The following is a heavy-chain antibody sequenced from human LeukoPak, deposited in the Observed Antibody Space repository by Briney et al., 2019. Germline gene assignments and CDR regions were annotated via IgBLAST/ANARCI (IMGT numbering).Heavy chain of an antibody. D-gene: IGHD2-15*01. CDR2: IYSGGST. Sequence: GGSLRLSCAASGFTVSSNYMSWVRQAPGKGLEWVSVIYSGGSTYYADSVKGRFTISRDNSKNTLYLQMNSLRAEDTAVYYCAKGIAPSYYYFDYWGQGTLVTVSS. J-gene: IGHJ4*02. CDR1: GFTVSSNY. V-gene: IGHV3-53*01. CDR3: AKGIAPSYYYFDY.